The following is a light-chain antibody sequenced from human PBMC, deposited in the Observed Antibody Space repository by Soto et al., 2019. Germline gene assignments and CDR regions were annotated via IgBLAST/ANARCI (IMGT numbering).Light chain of an antibody. CDR2: DVT. J-gene: IGLJ2*01. CDR3: SSYTTSKTVI. CDR1: SSDVGAYNY. V-gene: IGLV2-14*01. Sequence: QSALAQPASVSGSPGQSITISCTGTSSDVGAYNYVSWYHQHHPGKAPELIIYDVTDRPSGVSTRFSGSKSGNTASLTISGLQAEDEGDYYCSSYTTSKTVIFGGGTQLTVL.